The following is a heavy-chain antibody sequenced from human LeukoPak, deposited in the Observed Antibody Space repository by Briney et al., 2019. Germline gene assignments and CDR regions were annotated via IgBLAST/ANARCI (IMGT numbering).Heavy chain of an antibody. V-gene: IGHV1-2*02. Sequence: ASVKVSCKASGYTFTGYYMHWVRQAPGQGLERMGWINPNSGGTNYAQKFQGRVTMTRDTSISTAYMELSRLRSDDTAVYYCARDRIVLMVYAIQDYYYYGMDVWGQGTTVTVSS. D-gene: IGHD2-8*01. J-gene: IGHJ6*02. CDR2: INPNSGGT. CDR3: ARDRIVLMVYAIQDYYYYGMDV. CDR1: GYTFTGYY.